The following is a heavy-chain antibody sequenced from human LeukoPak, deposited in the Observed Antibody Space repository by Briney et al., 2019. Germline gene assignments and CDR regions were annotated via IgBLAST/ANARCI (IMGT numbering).Heavy chain of an antibody. J-gene: IGHJ4*02. CDR1: GVSMSSHY. Sequence: SETLSLTCTVSGVSMSSHYWSWLRQPPGKGLEWVGYINYSGSTNYNPSLKSRVTISVDTSKNQFSLQLSSVTAADTAVYYCARGRGSSGWYSDYWGRGTLVTVSS. CDR3: ARGRGSSGWYSDY. V-gene: IGHV4-59*11. CDR2: INYSGST. D-gene: IGHD6-19*01.